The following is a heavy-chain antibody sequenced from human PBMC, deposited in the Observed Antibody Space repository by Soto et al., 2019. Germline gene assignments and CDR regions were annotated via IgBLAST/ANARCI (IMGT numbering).Heavy chain of an antibody. CDR1: GGSISSYY. CDR3: ASSGYSYGQNWFDP. Sequence: SETLSLTCTVSGGSISSYYWSWIRQPPGKGLEWIGYIYYSGSTNYNPSLKSRVTISVDTSKNQFSLKLSSVTAADTAVYYCASSGYSYGQNWFDPWGQGALVTVSS. V-gene: IGHV4-59*01. J-gene: IGHJ5*02. CDR2: IYYSGST. D-gene: IGHD5-18*01.